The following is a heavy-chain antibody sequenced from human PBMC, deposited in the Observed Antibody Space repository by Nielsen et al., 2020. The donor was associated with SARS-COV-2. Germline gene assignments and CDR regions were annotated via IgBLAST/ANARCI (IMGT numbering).Heavy chain of an antibody. CDR1: GYTFTSYG. Sequence: ASVKVSCKASGYTFTSYGISWVRQAPGQGLEWVAWISPYSGNTNFTQKVQGRVTMTTDTSASTAYMELRSLRSDDTAVYYCARDKWNSGSPRSFDYWGQGTLVTVSS. V-gene: IGHV1-18*01. J-gene: IGHJ4*02. D-gene: IGHD1-26*01. CDR2: ISPYSGNT. CDR3: ARDKWNSGSPRSFDY.